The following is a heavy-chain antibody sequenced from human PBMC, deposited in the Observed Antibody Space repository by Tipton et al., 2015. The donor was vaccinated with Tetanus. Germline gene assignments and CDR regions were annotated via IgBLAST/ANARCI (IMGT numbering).Heavy chain of an antibody. CDR1: RGSINSGTFY. CDR2: IYYSGST. Sequence: TLSLTCTVSRGSINSGTFYWDWIRQPPGKGLESIGYIYYSGSTYYNPSLKSRVTISVDTSKNQFSLRLSSVTAADTAVYYCARIVRMGDFSFFDSWGLGTLVTVSS. D-gene: IGHD3-16*01. J-gene: IGHJ4*02. V-gene: IGHV4-30-4*08. CDR3: ARIVRMGDFSFFDS.